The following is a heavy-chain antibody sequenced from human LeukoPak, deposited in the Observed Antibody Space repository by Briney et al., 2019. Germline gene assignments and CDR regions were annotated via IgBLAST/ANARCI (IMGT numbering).Heavy chain of an antibody. D-gene: IGHD5-12*01. CDR1: GGSISSGSYY. V-gene: IGHV4-61*02. CDR3: ARRHLEGYNAYGLFDY. CDR2: IYTSGST. J-gene: IGHJ4*02. Sequence: PSETLSLTCTVSGGSISSGSYYWSWIRQPAGKGLEWIGRIYTSGSTNYNPSLKSRVTISVDKSKNLFSLKLSSVTAADAGVYHCARRHLEGYNAYGLFDYWGQGTLVTVSS.